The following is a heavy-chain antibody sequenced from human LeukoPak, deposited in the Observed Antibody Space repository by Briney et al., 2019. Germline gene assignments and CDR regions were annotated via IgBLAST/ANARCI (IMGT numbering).Heavy chain of an antibody. Sequence: GGSLRLSCAASRFTFSGSWMTWVRQAPGRGPEWVANINQDGGVKGYLGSVQGRFTISRDNAKNSLYLQMNSLRAEDTAIYFCARDRAYTTFDYWGQGTLVTVSS. D-gene: IGHD2-2*02. CDR2: INQDGGVK. V-gene: IGHV3-7*01. CDR1: RFTFSGSW. CDR3: ARDRAYTTFDY. J-gene: IGHJ4*02.